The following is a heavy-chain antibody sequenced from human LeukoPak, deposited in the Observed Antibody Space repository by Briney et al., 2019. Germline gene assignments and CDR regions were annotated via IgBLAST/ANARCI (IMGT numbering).Heavy chain of an antibody. D-gene: IGHD2/OR15-2a*01. CDR3: ARDIVLQGLDASDI. V-gene: IGHV6-1*01. CDR2: TYYRSKWYN. Sequence: SQTLSLTCATSGDSFSSNSAAWNWIRQSPSRGLEWLGRTYYRSKWYNDYAVSVKSLITINPDTSKNQFSLQLNSVTPEDTAVYYCARDIVLQGLDASDIWGQGTMVTVSS. J-gene: IGHJ3*02. CDR1: GDSFSSNSAA.